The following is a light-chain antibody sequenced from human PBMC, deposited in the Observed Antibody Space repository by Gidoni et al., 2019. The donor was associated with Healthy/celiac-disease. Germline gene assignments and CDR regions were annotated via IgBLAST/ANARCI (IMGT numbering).Light chain of an antibody. V-gene: IGKV1-39*01. CDR3: QQSYSTPLLT. CDR1: QSISSY. CDR2: AAS. Sequence: DIQMTQSPSSLSASVGDRVTITCRASQSISSYLNWYQQKPGKAPKLLIYAASSLQSRVPSRFSGSGSGTDFTLTISSLQPEDFVTYYCQQSYSTPLLTFGGGTKVEIK. J-gene: IGKJ4*01.